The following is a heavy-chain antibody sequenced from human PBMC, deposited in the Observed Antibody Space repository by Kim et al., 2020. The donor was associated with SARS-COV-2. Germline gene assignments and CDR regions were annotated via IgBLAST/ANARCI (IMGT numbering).Heavy chain of an antibody. V-gene: IGHV3-9*01. CDR1: GFTFDDYA. CDR3: AKAGGYCSGGSCYSYYYFDC. D-gene: IGHD2-15*01. Sequence: SLRLSCAASGFTFDDYAMHWVRQAPGKGLEWVSGISWNSGSIGYADSVKGRFTISRDNAKNSLYLQMNSLRAEDTALYYCAKAGGYCSGGSCYSYYYFDCWGQGTLVTVSS. J-gene: IGHJ4*02. CDR2: ISWNSGSI.